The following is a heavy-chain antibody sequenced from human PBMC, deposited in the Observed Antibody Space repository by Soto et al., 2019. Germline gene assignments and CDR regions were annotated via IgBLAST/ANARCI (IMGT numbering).Heavy chain of an antibody. CDR3: ATGGPTVTRRVDS. CDR1: GGGFSTYA. J-gene: IGHJ4*02. D-gene: IGHD4-17*01. CDR2: ITPIFDTT. Sequence: QVQLVQSGAEVKKPGSSVKVSCKASGGGFSTYAITWVRQAPGQGLEWMGGITPIFDTTNYAQKFQGRVTITADESTTTVHMELTSLRSEDTAVYYCATGGPTVTRRVDSWGQGTLVTVSS. V-gene: IGHV1-69*01.